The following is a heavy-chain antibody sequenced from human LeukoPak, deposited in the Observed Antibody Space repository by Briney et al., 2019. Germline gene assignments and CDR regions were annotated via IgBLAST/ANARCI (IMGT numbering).Heavy chain of an antibody. J-gene: IGHJ6*03. Sequence: SETLSLTCAVYGGSFSGYYWSWIRQPPGKGLEWIGEINHSGSTNYNPSLKSRVTISVDTSKNQFSLKLSSVTAADTAVYYCAGAVAGTNYYYMDVWGKGTTVTISS. D-gene: IGHD6-19*01. CDR1: GGSFSGYY. CDR2: INHSGST. V-gene: IGHV4-34*01. CDR3: AGAVAGTNYYYMDV.